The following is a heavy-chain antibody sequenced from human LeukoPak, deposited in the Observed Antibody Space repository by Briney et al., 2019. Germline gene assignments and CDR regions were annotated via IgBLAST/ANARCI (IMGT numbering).Heavy chain of an antibody. V-gene: IGHV1-18*01. CDR3: ARECVDCSSTSCYNWFDP. D-gene: IGHD2-2*01. CDR2: ISAYNGNT. J-gene: IGHJ5*02. Sequence: ASVKVSCKASGYTFTSYGISWVRQAPGQGLEWTGWISAYNGNTNYAQKLQGRVTMTTDTSTSTAYMELRRLSSDDTAVYYCARECVDCSSTSCYNWFDPWGQGTLVTVSS. CDR1: GYTFTSYG.